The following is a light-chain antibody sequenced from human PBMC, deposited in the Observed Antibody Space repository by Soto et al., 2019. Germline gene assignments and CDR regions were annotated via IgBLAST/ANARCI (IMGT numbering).Light chain of an antibody. V-gene: IGKV3-20*01. Sequence: EIVLTQSPGTLSLSPGERATLSCRASQTVSSSYVAWYQQKPGQAPRVLIYGASSRATGIPDRFIGSGSGKDYTLTISRLEPEDFAVSSCQPYASSPPWTFGQGTKVEIK. CDR2: GAS. CDR3: QPYASSPPWT. CDR1: QTVSSSY. J-gene: IGKJ1*01.